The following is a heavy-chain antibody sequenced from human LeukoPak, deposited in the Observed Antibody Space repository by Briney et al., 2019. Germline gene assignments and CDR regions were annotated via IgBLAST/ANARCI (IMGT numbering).Heavy chain of an antibody. Sequence: SETLSLTCTVSGGSISAYNWSWVRQAPGKGLEWIAYIYYSGSTNDNPSLKSRVTISIDTSKNQFSLKLSSVTAADTAVYYCARGRVGGWPLFDYWGQGTLVTVSS. J-gene: IGHJ4*02. CDR1: GGSISAYN. CDR3: ARGRVGGWPLFDY. D-gene: IGHD3-16*01. CDR2: IYYSGST. V-gene: IGHV4-59*01.